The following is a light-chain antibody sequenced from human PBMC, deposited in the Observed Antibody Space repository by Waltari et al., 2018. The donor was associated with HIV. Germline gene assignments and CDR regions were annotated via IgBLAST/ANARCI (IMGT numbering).Light chain of an antibody. Sequence: QSALTQPRSVSGSPGQSVTISCTGTSGGFSNYNYVSWYQQHPGKAPKLIIYDVLKRPSGVPERCSGSKSGNTASLTISGLQADDEADYYCCSYGGTWTNVVFGGGTELTVL. V-gene: IGLV2-11*01. CDR2: DVL. CDR3: CSYGGTWTNVV. CDR1: SGGFSNYNY. J-gene: IGLJ2*01.